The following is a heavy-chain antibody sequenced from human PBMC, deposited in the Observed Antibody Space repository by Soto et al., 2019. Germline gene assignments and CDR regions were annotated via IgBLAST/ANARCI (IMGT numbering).Heavy chain of an antibody. J-gene: IGHJ6*02. CDR2: IIPIFGTA. Sequence: AASVKVSCKASGGTFSSYAISWVRQAPGQGLEWMGGIIPIFGTANYAQKFQGRVTITADESTSTAYMELSSLRSEDTAVYYCARSEDCSSTSCYPDLHFYYYYGMDVWGQGTTVTVS. CDR3: ARSEDCSSTSCYPDLHFYYYYGMDV. V-gene: IGHV1-69*13. CDR1: GGTFSSYA. D-gene: IGHD2-2*01.